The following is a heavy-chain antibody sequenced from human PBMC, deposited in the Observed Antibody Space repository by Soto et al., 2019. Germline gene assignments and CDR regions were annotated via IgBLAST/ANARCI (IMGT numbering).Heavy chain of an antibody. D-gene: IGHD3-3*01. Sequence: QVQLVQSGAEVKKPGASVKVSCKASGYTFTSYGISWVRQAPGQRLEWMGWISADNGNTNYAQKLQGRVTMTTDTSTSTAYMELRSLRSDDTAVYYCARDGITIFGVVIISHFDYWGQGTLVTVSS. J-gene: IGHJ4*02. CDR2: ISADNGNT. V-gene: IGHV1-18*04. CDR3: ARDGITIFGVVIISHFDY. CDR1: GYTFTSYG.